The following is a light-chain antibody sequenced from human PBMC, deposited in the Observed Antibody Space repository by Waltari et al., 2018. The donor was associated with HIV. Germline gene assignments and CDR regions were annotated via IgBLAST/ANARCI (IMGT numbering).Light chain of an antibody. Sequence: QSALTQPASVSGFPGQAITISCTGISSDVGTYYLVSWYQQHPGGAPKLIIYDDTKRPSGVSNRFSGSKFVNTASLTISGLQVEDGADYYCSSYSFRDSPSFLFGGGTKVTVL. V-gene: IGLV2-23*01. CDR2: DDT. J-gene: IGLJ2*01. CDR1: SSDVGTYYL. CDR3: SSYSFRDSPSFL.